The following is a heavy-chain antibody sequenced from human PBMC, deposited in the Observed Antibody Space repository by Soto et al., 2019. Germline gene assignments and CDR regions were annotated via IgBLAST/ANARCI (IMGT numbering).Heavy chain of an antibody. Sequence: GRSMRVSWAAAGLMFINYGMSWVRKNTGKGLEWVATISGSGSSTYQADSVKGRFSISRDNSRNTVSLDMNSLRAEDTAVYYCAKDVPYYYDSSGSGDAFDFWGQGTMVTVSS. D-gene: IGHD3-22*01. CDR2: ISGSGSST. V-gene: IGHV3-23*01. CDR1: GLMFINYG. J-gene: IGHJ3*01. CDR3: AKDVPYYYDSSGSGDAFDF.